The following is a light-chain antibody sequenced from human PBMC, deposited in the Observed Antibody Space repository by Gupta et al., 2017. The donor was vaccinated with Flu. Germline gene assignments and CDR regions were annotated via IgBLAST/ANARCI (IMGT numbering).Light chain of an antibody. CDR1: QSINNN. J-gene: IGKJ2*01. CDR3: QQYNNWPPYT. Sequence: EVVITQSPATLSVSPGERATLSCTASQSINNNLAWYQQKPGHPPRLLIYGASTRATGSPARFSGSGSGTEFTLTINSLQSEDFAIYYCQQYNNWPPYTFGQGTKVEIK. CDR2: GAS. V-gene: IGKV3-15*01.